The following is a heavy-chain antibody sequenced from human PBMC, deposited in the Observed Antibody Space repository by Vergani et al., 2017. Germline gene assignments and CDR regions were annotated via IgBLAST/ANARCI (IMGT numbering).Heavy chain of an antibody. CDR1: GGSISSSSYY. J-gene: IGHJ6*02. Sequence: QLQLQESGPGLVKPSETLSLTCTVSGGSISSSSYYWGWIRQPPGKGLEWIGYIYYSGSTYYNPSLKSRVTISVDTSKNQFSLKLSSVTAADTAVYYCARVTLPYDGMDVWGQGTTVTVSS. CDR2: IYYSGST. CDR3: ARVTLPYDGMDV. V-gene: IGHV4-30-4*02.